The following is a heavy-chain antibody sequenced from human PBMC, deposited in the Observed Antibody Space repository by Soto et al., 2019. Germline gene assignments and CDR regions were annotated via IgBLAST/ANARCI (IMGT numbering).Heavy chain of an antibody. D-gene: IGHD5-12*01. V-gene: IGHV1-3*01. CDR3: VRDSTWPC. CDR1: GYTFTSYA. Sequence: ASVKVSCKASGYTFTSYAMHWVRQAPGQRLEWMGWINAGNGNTNSAQKLQGRVTMTTDTSTSTAYMELRSLRSDDTAVYYCVRDSTWPCWGLGTLVTVSS. CDR2: INAGNGNT. J-gene: IGHJ4*02.